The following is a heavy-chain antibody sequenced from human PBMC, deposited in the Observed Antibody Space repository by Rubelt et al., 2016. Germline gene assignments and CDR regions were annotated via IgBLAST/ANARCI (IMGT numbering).Heavy chain of an antibody. CDR2: IKPSGGST. Sequence: QVQLVQSGAEVKKPGASVKVSCKASGYTFTSYYMHWVRQAPGQGLEWMGIIKPSGGSTSYAQRFQGRVTMTRDTSTSTVYMGLSSLGSEDTAVYYCARTKTVEMATIPLAYWGQGTLVTVSS. CDR1: GYTFTSYY. J-gene: IGHJ4*02. D-gene: IGHD5-24*01. CDR3: ARTKTVEMATIPLAY. V-gene: IGHV1-46*01.